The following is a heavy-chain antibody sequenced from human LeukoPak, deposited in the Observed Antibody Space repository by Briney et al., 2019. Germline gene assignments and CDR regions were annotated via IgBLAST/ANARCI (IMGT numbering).Heavy chain of an antibody. Sequence: SETLSLTCVVYGGSFSGYYLSWIRQPPAKGLDWIGEINHSGSTNYNPSLKSRVTISVATSKNQFSLKLSSVTAADTAVYYCARGQGGSGSYYKLQLFDYWGQGTLVTVSS. CDR2: INHSGST. CDR3: ARGQGGSGSYYKLQLFDY. J-gene: IGHJ4*02. CDR1: GGSFSGYY. V-gene: IGHV4-34*01. D-gene: IGHD3-10*01.